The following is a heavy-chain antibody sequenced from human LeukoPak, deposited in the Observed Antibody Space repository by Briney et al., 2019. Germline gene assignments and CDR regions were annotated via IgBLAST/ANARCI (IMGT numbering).Heavy chain of an antibody. CDR3: VKDQQGSHYYGSGSYYPY. CDR2: ISGSGGST. Sequence: GGSLRLSCAASGFTFSSYAMSWVRQAPGKGLEWVSAISGSGGSTYYADSVKGRFTISRDNSKNTLYLQMNSLRAEDTAVYYCVKDQQGSHYYGSGSYYPYWGQGTLVSVSS. CDR1: GFTFSSYA. V-gene: IGHV3-23*01. D-gene: IGHD3-10*01. J-gene: IGHJ4*02.